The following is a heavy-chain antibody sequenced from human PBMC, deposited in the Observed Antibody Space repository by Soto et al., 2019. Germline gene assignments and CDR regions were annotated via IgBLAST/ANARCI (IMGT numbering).Heavy chain of an antibody. CDR2: IWYDGSDK. V-gene: IGHV3-33*01. CDR1: GFTFKNYG. D-gene: IGHD3-3*02. J-gene: IGHJ6*02. CDR3: ARFSTLGKDYGVDV. Sequence: SLRLSCAASGFTFKNYGMHWVRQAPDKGLEWVAVIWYDGSDKYYEDSVEGRFTISRDNSKNTLYLQMNSLTDEDKAVYFCARFSTLGKDYGVDVWGQGTTVTVSS.